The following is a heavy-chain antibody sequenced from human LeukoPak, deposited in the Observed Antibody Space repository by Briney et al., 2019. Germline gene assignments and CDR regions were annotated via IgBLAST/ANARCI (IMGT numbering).Heavy chain of an antibody. CDR3: TRDDTRVGSTETD. CDR1: GFTFDDYG. J-gene: IGHJ4*02. D-gene: IGHD1-26*01. Sequence: PGGSLRLSCAASGFTFDDYGMSWVRQAPGKGLEWVANIKEDGTEKFYVDSVKGRVTVSRDNARASVFLQMHSLRAEDTAVYYCTRDDTRVGSTETDWGQGTLVTVPS. CDR2: IKEDGTEK. V-gene: IGHV3-7*01.